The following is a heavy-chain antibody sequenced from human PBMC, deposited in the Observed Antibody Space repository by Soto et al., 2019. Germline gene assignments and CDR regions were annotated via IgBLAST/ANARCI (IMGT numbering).Heavy chain of an antibody. D-gene: IGHD2-2*01. CDR2: IIPILGIA. V-gene: IGHV1-69*02. CDR1: GGTFSSYT. CDR3: ARGYYCSSTSCLSFALDP. J-gene: IGHJ5*02. Sequence: QVQLVQYGAEVKKPGSSVKVSCKASGGTFSSYTISWVRQAPGQGLEWMGRIIPILGIANYAQKFQGRVTITADKSTITVYMALSSRTAEGTAVYYWARGYYCSSTSCLSFALDPWGQGTLVTVSS.